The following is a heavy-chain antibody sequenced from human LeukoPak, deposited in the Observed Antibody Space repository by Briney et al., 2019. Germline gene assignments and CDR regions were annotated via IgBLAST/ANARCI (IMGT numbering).Heavy chain of an antibody. CDR3: VKGGQLGY. CDR2: ISGSVNST. D-gene: IGHD6-6*01. Sequence: GGSLRLSCAASGFTFSNYAMTWVRQAPGKGLEWVSAISGSVNSTYYVDSVKGRFTISRDNSKNTLYLQMNSLRAEDTAVYYCVKGGQLGYWGQGTPVTVSS. V-gene: IGHV3-23*01. J-gene: IGHJ4*02. CDR1: GFTFSNYA.